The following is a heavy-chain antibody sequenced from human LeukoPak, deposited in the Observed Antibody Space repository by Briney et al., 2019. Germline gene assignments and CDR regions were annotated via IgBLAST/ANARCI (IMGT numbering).Heavy chain of an antibody. CDR1: GGSISSSSYY. D-gene: IGHD6-13*01. V-gene: IGHV4-39*07. J-gene: IGHJ4*02. Sequence: SETLSLTCTVSGGSISSSSYYWGWIRQPPGKGLEWIGSIYYSGSTYYNPSLKSRVTISVDTSKNQFSLKLSSVTAADTAVYYCARDWAAAENYFDYWGQGTLVTVSS. CDR2: IYYSGST. CDR3: ARDWAAAENYFDY.